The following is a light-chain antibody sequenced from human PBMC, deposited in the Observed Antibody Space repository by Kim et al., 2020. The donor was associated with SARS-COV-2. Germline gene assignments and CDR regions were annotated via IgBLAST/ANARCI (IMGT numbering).Light chain of an antibody. V-gene: IGLV2-14*04. CDR1: NSDVGGFNY. Sequence: GQSITISCTGTNSDVGGFNYVSWYQQYPGKAPQLMIYDVTKRPSGVSNRFSGSKSGNTASLTISGLQAEDEADYYCTSYTSSSTVVFGGGTQLTVL. CDR2: DVT. J-gene: IGLJ3*02. CDR3: TSYTSSSTVV.